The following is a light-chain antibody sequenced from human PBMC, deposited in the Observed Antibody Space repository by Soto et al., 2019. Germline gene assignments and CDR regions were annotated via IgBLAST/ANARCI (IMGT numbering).Light chain of an antibody. J-gene: IGKJ5*01. Sequence: EIVLTQSPGTLSLSPGERATLSCRASQSVSNNYLAWYQQKPGQAPRLLIYGASTRVTGIPARFSGSGSGTDFTLTISSLEPEDFAIYYCQQRSNWLLTFGQGTRLEIK. CDR1: QSVSNNY. CDR3: QQRSNWLLT. CDR2: GAS. V-gene: IGKV3D-20*02.